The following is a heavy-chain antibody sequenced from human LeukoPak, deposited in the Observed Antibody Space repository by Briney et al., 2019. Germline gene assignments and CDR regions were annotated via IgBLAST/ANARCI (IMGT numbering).Heavy chain of an antibody. D-gene: IGHD1-26*01. J-gene: IGHJ6*02. CDR1: GYTFTGYY. CDR2: INPNSGGT. V-gene: IGHV1-2*02. CDR3: ARDWIAYSGSYGSYYYYYGMDV. Sequence: VASVKVSCKASGYTFTGYYMHWVRQAPGQGLEWMGWINPNSGGTNYAQKFQGRVTMTRDTSISTAYMELSRLRSDDTAVYYCARDWIAYSGSYGSYYYYYGMDVWGQGTTVTVSS.